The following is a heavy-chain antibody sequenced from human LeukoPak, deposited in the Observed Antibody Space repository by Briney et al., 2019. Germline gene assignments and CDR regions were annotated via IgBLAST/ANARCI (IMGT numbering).Heavy chain of an antibody. CDR1: GGSFSGYY. V-gene: IGHV4-34*01. D-gene: IGHD3-10*01. J-gene: IGHJ4*02. Sequence: SETLSLTCAVYGGSFSGYYWSWIRQPPGKGLGWIGEINHSGSTNYNPSLKSRVTISVDTSKNQFSLKLSSVTAADTAVYYCARKLVLLWFGELKGYYFDYWGQGTLVTVSS. CDR3: ARKLVLLWFGELKGYYFDY. CDR2: INHSGST.